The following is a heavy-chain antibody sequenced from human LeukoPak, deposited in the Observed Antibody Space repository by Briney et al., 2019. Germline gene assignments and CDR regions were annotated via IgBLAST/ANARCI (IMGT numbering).Heavy chain of an antibody. D-gene: IGHD2-15*01. CDR3: AREYCSGGSCYPNF. J-gene: IGHJ4*02. Sequence: GGSLRLSCAASGFTFSSYSMNWVRQAPGKGLEWVSSISSSSSYIYYADSVKGRFTISRDNAKNSLYLQMNSLRAEDTAVYYCAREYCSGGSCYPNFWGQGTLVTVPS. CDR2: ISSSSSYI. CDR1: GFTFSSYS. V-gene: IGHV3-21*01.